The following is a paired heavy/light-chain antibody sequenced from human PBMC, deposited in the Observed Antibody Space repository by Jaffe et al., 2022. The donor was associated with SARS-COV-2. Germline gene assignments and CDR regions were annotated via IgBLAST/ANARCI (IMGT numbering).Heavy chain of an antibody. J-gene: IGHJ4*02. V-gene: IGHV3-48*04. CDR3: ARSGYYTFDY. CDR2: ITKNSENM. D-gene: IGHD3-22*01. Sequence: EVQLVESGGNLVEPGGSLRLSCAASGFPLSSYNMNWVRLVPGRGLEWLSYITKNSENMYYADSVKGRFTVSRDNARNSVHLQMNSLRPEDTGLYLCARSGYYTFDYWGQGTLVTVSS. CDR1: GFPLSSYN.
Light chain of an antibody. V-gene: IGLV2-8*01. CDR1: SSDFDNYNV. Sequence: QSALTQPPSASGSPGQTVTISCTGSSSDFDNYNVVSWYQHHPGKAPKLLIYQVNKRPSGVPDRFSGTKSGNTASLTVSGLQVEDEADYYCSSFANFMRFGGGTKLTVL. CDR2: QVN. CDR3: SSFANFMR. J-gene: IGLJ2*01.